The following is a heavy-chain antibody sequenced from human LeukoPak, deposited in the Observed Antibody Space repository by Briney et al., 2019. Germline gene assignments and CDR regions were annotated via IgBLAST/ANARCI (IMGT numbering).Heavy chain of an antibody. CDR1: GGSFSGYYW. Sequence: ETLSLTCAVYGGSFSGYYWSWIRQPPGKALEWLAHIFSNDEKSYSTSLKSRLTISKDTSKSQVVLTMTNMDPVDTATYYCARIQHDSSGYGNFDYWGQGTLVTVSS. D-gene: IGHD3-22*01. CDR2: IFSNDEK. CDR3: ARIQHDSSGYGNFDY. J-gene: IGHJ4*02. V-gene: IGHV2-26*01.